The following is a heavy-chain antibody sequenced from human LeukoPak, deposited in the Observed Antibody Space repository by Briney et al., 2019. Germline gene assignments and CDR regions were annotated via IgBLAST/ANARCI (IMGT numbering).Heavy chain of an antibody. CDR2: ISSRDTTM. Sequence: PGGSLRLSCAASGFIFSSYRMNWVRQAPGKGLEWISYISSRDTTMSYVTSVKGRFTISRDNAKNSLYLQMDSLRAEDTAVYYCARETVTPEGYYYYMDVWGKGTTVTVSS. J-gene: IGHJ6*03. CDR1: GFIFSSYR. D-gene: IGHD4-23*01. V-gene: IGHV3-48*01. CDR3: ARETVTPEGYYYYMDV.